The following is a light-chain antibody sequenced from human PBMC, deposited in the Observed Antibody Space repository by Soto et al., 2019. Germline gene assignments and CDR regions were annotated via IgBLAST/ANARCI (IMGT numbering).Light chain of an antibody. V-gene: IGLV2-14*01. J-gene: IGLJ2*01. Sequence: QSVLTQPASVSGSPGQSITISFTGTSRDVGGYNYVSWHQQHPGKAPKVIITEVSNRPSGVSNRFSGSKSGNTASLTISGLQAEDEADYYCISYISSSTFVVFGGGTKLTVL. CDR2: EVS. CDR1: SRDVGGYNY. CDR3: ISYISSSTFVV.